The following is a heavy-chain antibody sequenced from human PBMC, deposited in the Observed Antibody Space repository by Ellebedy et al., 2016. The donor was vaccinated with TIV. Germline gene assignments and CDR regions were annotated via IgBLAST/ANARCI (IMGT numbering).Heavy chain of an antibody. D-gene: IGHD3-9*01. J-gene: IGHJ5*02. CDR1: GYSFTSYW. CDR2: IYPGDSDT. CDR3: ARHRGRSDILTGYRPDNWCDP. Sequence: PGGSLRLSCKGSGYSFTSYWIGWVRQLPGKGLGWMGIIYPGDSDTRYSPSFQGQVTISADKSISTAYLQWSSLKASDTAMYYCARHRGRSDILTGYRPDNWCDPWGQGTLVTVSS. V-gene: IGHV5-51*01.